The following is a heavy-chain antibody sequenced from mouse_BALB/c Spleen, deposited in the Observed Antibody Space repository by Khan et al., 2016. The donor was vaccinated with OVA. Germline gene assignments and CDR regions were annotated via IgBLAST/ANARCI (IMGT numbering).Heavy chain of an antibody. CDR3: ARELRRGGFAY. V-gene: IGHV2-6-7*01. CDR2: IWGDGST. CDR1: GFSLTGFG. Sequence: VQLQESGPGLVAPSQSLSITCTVSGFSLTGFGINWVRQPLGKGLEWLGMIWGDGSTDYNSALKSRLSISKDNSKSHVFLKMNSLQTDDTAWYYCARELRRGGFAYWGQGTLVTVSA. J-gene: IGHJ3*01. D-gene: IGHD1-2*01.